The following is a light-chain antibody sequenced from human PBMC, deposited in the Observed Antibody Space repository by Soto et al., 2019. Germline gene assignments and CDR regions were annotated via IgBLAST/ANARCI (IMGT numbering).Light chain of an antibody. J-gene: IGKJ1*01. CDR1: QSISSSY. CDR3: HQYGTSPRT. V-gene: IGKV3-20*01. Sequence: EIVLTQSPGTLSLSPVERATVSCRASQSISSSYLAWYQQKGGQAPWLLVYAASSRATVIPDRFSGSGSGTDFTLTSSRLEAEDVAVYYCHQYGTSPRTFGQGTKVEI. CDR2: AAS.